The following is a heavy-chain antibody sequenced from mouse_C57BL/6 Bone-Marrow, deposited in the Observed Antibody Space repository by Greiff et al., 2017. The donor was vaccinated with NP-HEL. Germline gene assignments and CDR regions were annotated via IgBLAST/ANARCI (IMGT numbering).Heavy chain of an antibody. CDR3: ARSIYYDYADDPFYAMDY. V-gene: IGHV7-3*01. Sequence: EVQVVESGGGLVQPGGSLSLSCAASGFTFTDYYMSWVRQPPGKALEWLVFIRNKANGYTTEYSASVKGRFTISRDNSQSILYLQMNALRAKDSATYYCARSIYYDYADDPFYAMDYWGQGTSVTVSS. CDR1: GFTFTDYY. D-gene: IGHD2-4*01. CDR2: IRNKANGYTT. J-gene: IGHJ4*01.